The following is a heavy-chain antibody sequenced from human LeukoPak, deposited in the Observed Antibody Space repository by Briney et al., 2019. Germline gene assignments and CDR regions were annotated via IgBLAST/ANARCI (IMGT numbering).Heavy chain of an antibody. Sequence: ASVNVSCTASGGTFSNYAISWVRQAPGQGLEWMGGIIPLFGTANYAQKFQGRVTITADESTSTAYMELSSLRSEDTAVYYCARDSSEFRSLIPHWGQGTQVAVSS. D-gene: IGHD2-21*01. CDR2: IIPLFGTA. V-gene: IGHV1-69*01. J-gene: IGHJ1*01. CDR3: ARDSSEFRSLIPH. CDR1: GGTFSNYA.